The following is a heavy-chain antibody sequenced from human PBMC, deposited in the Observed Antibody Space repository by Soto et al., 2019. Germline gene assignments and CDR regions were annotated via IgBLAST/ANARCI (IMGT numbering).Heavy chain of an antibody. Sequence: QVQLVESGGGVVQPGRSLRLSCAAFGFDFSTYGMHWVRQAPGKGLEWVAVIWYDGSNKYYADSVRGRFIISRDNSKNTLFLQLNSLRAEDTAVYYCARAVGPFDYWGQGTLVTVS. CDR1: GFDFSTYG. D-gene: IGHD1-26*01. CDR3: ARAVGPFDY. CDR2: IWYDGSNK. V-gene: IGHV3-33*01. J-gene: IGHJ4*02.